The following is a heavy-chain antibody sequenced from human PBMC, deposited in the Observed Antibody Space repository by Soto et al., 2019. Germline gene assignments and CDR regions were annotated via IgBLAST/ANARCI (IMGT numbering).Heavy chain of an antibody. D-gene: IGHD3-10*01. CDR3: ASGNMVRGGHYYYGMDV. CDR2: INPNSGGT. Sequence: ASVKVSCKASGYTFTGYYMHWVRQAPGQGLGWMGWINPNSGGTNYAQKFQGWVTMTRDTSISTAYMELSRLRSDDTAVYYCASGNMVRGGHYYYGMDVWGQGTTVTVSS. J-gene: IGHJ6*02. CDR1: GYTFTGYY. V-gene: IGHV1-2*04.